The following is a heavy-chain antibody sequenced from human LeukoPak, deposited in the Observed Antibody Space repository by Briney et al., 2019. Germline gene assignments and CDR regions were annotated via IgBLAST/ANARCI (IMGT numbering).Heavy chain of an antibody. D-gene: IGHD3-22*01. CDR2: INPNRGCT. J-gene: IGHJ4*02. V-gene: IGHV1-2*02. CDR3: ARGDYYDSSGLLTD. Sequence: ASVEVSCKASGYNFTGLYMHLERQDPGQRLEWKGWINPNRGCTKYEPKFQGRVTMTRDTSISTAYMELSRLRSDNTAVYYCARGDYYDSSGLLTDWGQGTLVTVSS. CDR1: GYNFTGLY.